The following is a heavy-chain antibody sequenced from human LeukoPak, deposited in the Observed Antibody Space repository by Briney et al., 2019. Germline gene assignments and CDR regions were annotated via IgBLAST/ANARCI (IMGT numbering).Heavy chain of an antibody. V-gene: IGHV1-2*06. CDR2: INPNSGGT. D-gene: IGHD6-13*01. CDR3: AREGSIAAAGFYYYYGMDV. Sequence: ASVKVSCKASGYTFTGYYMHWVRQAPGQGLEWMGRINPNSGGTNYAQKFQGRVTMTRDTSISTAYMELSRLRSDDTAVYYCAREGSIAAAGFYYYYGMDVWGQGTTVTVSS. CDR1: GYTFTGYY. J-gene: IGHJ6*02.